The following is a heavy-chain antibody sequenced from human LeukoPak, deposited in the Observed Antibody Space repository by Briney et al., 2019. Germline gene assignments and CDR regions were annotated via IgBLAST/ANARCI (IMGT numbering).Heavy chain of an antibody. CDR1: GGSISTYY. CDR2: IYYSGST. D-gene: IGHD6-19*01. Sequence: PSETLSLTCTVSGGSISTYYWSWIRQPPGKGLEWIGYIYYSGSTNYNPSLKSRVTISVDTSKNQFSLKLSSVTAADTAVYYCARHSSGWSGPNFDYWGQGALVTVSS. CDR3: ARHSSGWSGPNFDY. J-gene: IGHJ4*02. V-gene: IGHV4-59*08.